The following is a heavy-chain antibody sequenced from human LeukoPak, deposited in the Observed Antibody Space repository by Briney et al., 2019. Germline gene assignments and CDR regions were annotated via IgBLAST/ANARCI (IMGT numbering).Heavy chain of an antibody. J-gene: IGHJ4*02. D-gene: IGHD1-26*01. Sequence: GASVKVSCKAPGSSFSTYDINWVRQAPGQGLEWMGWIIAYNGNTIYAQKFQGGVTMTTDTSTSTAYMELRSLRSDDTAVYYCATGAPWDAARDYWGQGTLVTVSS. V-gene: IGHV1-18*01. CDR2: IIAYNGNT. CDR3: ATGAPWDAARDY. CDR1: GSSFSTYD.